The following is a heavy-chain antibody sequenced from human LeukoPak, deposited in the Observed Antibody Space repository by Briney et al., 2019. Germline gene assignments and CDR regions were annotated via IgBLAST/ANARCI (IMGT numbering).Heavy chain of an antibody. CDR1: GFTFSSYS. CDR3: ARDRARGDFWSGRAPHDAFDI. D-gene: IGHD3-3*01. CDR2: ISSSSSYI. Sequence: GGSLRLSCAASGFTFSSYSMNWVRQAPGKGLEWVSCISSSSSYIYYADSVRGRFTISRDNAKNSLYLQMNSLRAEDTAVYYCARDRARGDFWSGRAPHDAFDIWGQGTMVTVSS. V-gene: IGHV3-21*01. J-gene: IGHJ3*02.